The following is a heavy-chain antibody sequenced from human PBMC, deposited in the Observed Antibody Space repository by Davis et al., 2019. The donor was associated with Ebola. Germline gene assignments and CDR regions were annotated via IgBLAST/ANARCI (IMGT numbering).Heavy chain of an antibody. CDR3: ARAIGYDSSGYYYRGFDY. CDR1: GYTFTSYG. CDR2: ISAYNGNT. V-gene: IGHV1-18*04. J-gene: IGHJ4*02. D-gene: IGHD3-22*01. Sequence: AASVKVSCKASGYTFTSYGISWVRQAPGQGLEWMGWISAYNGNTNYAQKPQGRVTMTTDTSTSTAYMELRSLRSDDTAVYYCARAIGYDSSGYYYRGFDYWGQGTLVTVSS.